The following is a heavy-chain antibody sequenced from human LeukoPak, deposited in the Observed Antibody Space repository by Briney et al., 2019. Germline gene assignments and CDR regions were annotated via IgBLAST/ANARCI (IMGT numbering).Heavy chain of an antibody. CDR2: IYYSGST. D-gene: IGHD4-23*01. CDR1: GGSISSSSYY. J-gene: IGHJ5*02. Sequence: SETLSLTCTVSGGSISSSSYYWGWIRQPPGKGLEWIGSIYYSGSTYYNPSLKSRVTISVDTSKNQSSLKLSSVTAADTAVYYCASSSGGIYGGNSGWFDPWGQGTLVTVSS. V-gene: IGHV4-39*07. CDR3: ASSSGGIYGGNSGWFDP.